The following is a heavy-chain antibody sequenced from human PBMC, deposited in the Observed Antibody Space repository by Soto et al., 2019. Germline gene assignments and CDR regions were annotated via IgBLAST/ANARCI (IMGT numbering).Heavy chain of an antibody. Sequence: SQTLSLTCAILGDSVSSNSAAWNCIRQSPSRGLEWLGRTYYRSKWYSDYGISVRGRISITPDTSKNLFSLQLNSVTPEDTAVYYCARYNSNWYLDPWGQGTLVPSPQ. CDR1: GDSVSSNSAA. CDR3: ARYNSNWYLDP. V-gene: IGHV6-1*01. CDR2: TYYRSKWYS. J-gene: IGHJ5*02. D-gene: IGHD6-13*01.